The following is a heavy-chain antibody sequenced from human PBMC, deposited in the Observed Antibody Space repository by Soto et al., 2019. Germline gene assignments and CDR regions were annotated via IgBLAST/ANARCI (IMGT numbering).Heavy chain of an antibody. Sequence: EVQLLESGGGLVQPGGSLRLSCAASGFTFSSYAMSWVRQAPGKGLEWVSAISGSGGSTYYADSVKGRFTISRDNSKNRLYLQMNSLRADDTAVYDCAKVPSAMAEYNWFDPWGQGTLVTVSS. D-gene: IGHD5-18*01. CDR2: ISGSGGST. CDR3: AKVPSAMAEYNWFDP. CDR1: GFTFSSYA. V-gene: IGHV3-23*01. J-gene: IGHJ5*02.